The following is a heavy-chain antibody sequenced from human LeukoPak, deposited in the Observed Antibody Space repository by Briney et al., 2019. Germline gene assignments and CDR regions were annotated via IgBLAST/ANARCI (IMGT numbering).Heavy chain of an antibody. J-gene: IGHJ3*02. D-gene: IGHD3-22*01. CDR3: ARQNFFGRITMIVVANPAPGAFDI. Sequence: SETLSLTCTVSGGSISSGSYYWSWIRQPAGKGLEWIGRIYTSGSTNYNPSLKSRVTISVDTSKNQFSLKLSSVTAADTAVYYCARQNFFGRITMIVVANPAPGAFDIWGQGTMVTVSS. CDR2: IYTSGST. V-gene: IGHV4-61*02. CDR1: GGSISSGSYY.